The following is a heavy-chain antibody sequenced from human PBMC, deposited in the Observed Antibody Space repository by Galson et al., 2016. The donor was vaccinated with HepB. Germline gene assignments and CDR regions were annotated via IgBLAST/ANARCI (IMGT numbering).Heavy chain of an antibody. V-gene: IGHV4-4*02. CDR1: GGSISTNHW. J-gene: IGHJ6*02. D-gene: IGHD1-26*01. CDR2: IYHNGSP. CDR3: VRVGGNYNYYGMDV. Sequence: SETLSLTCAVSGGSISTNHWWSWVRQPPGKGLEWIGEIYHNGSPNYNAPLKSRVTISVDKSKNQFSLKLSSVTAADTAVYYCVRVGGNYNYYGMDVWGQGTTVTVSS.